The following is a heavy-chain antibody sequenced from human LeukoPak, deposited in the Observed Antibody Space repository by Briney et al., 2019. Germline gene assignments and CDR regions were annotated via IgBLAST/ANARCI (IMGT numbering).Heavy chain of an antibody. Sequence: ASVKVSCRASGCTFTSYGISWVRQAPGQGLEWMGWISAYNGNTNYAQKLQGRVTMTTDTSTSTAYMELRSLRSDDTAVYYCARDLYRDSLPVSWFDPWGQGTLVTVSS. CDR2: ISAYNGNT. J-gene: IGHJ5*02. CDR1: GCTFTSYG. CDR3: ARDLYRDSLPVSWFDP. D-gene: IGHD4-11*01. V-gene: IGHV1-18*01.